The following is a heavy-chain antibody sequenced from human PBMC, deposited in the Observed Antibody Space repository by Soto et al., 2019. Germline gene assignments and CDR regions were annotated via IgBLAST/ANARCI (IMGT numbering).Heavy chain of an antibody. CDR1: GFTFSSYS. CDR3: ARDVISAYGDYAYYYYGMDV. J-gene: IGHJ6*02. CDR2: ISSSSSYI. D-gene: IGHD4-17*01. V-gene: IGHV3-21*01. Sequence: EVQLVESGGGLVKPGGSLRLSCAASGFTFSSYSMNWVRQAPGKGLEWVSSISSSSSYIYYADSVKGRFTISRDNAKNSLYLQMNSLRAEDTAVYYCARDVISAYGDYAYYYYGMDVWGQGTTVTVSS.